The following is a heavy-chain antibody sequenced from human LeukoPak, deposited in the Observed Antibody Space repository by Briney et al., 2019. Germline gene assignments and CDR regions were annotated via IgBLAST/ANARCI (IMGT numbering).Heavy chain of an antibody. D-gene: IGHD3-3*01. CDR3: ARHFHRPVTIFGVAPENYFDY. CDR2: IYYSGST. CDR1: GGSISSYY. Sequence: SETLSLTCTVSGGSISSYYWSWLRQPPGKGLEWIGYIYYSGSTNYNPSLKSRVTISVDTSKNQFSLKLSSVTAADTAVYYCARHFHRPVTIFGVAPENYFDYWGQGTLVTVSS. V-gene: IGHV4-59*08. J-gene: IGHJ4*02.